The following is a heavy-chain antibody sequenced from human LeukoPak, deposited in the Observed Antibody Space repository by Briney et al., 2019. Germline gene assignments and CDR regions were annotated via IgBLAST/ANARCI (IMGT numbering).Heavy chain of an antibody. D-gene: IGHD2-15*01. Sequence: TGGSLRLSCAASGFTFSSYGMHWVRQAPGKGLEWVAFIRYDGSDKYYADSVKGRFTISRDNAKNSLYLQMNSLRAEDTAVYYCARDLGYCSGGSCPDYWGQGTLVTVSS. V-gene: IGHV3-30*02. J-gene: IGHJ4*02. CDR1: GFTFSSYG. CDR3: ARDLGYCSGGSCPDY. CDR2: IRYDGSDK.